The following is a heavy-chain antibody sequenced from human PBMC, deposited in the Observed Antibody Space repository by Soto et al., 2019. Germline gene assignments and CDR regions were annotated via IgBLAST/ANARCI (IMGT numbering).Heavy chain of an antibody. Sequence: VQLVESGGGVVQPGRSLRLSCAASGFTFSDYAMHWVRQAPGKGLEWVAVVSHDGRNTHTADSVKGRFTISRDSSKNTVSLEVTSLRAEDTAVYYCAKGGRQWLVTSDFNYWGQGALVTVSS. CDR2: VSHDGRNT. J-gene: IGHJ4*02. CDR1: GFTFSDYA. D-gene: IGHD6-19*01. V-gene: IGHV3-30*18. CDR3: AKGGRQWLVTSDFNY.